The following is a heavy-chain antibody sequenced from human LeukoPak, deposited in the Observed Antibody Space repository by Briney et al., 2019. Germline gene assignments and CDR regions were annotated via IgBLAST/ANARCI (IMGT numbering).Heavy chain of an antibody. D-gene: IGHD3-3*01. CDR1: GGSISSYC. CDR2: IYYSGST. CDR3: ARHGFPSGYYIFDY. V-gene: IGHV4-59*08. Sequence: SETLSLTCTVSGGSISSYCWSWIRQPPGKGLEWIGYIYYSGSTNYNPSLKSRVTISVDTSKNQFSLKLSSVTAADTAVYYCARHGFPSGYYIFDYWDQGTLVTVSS. J-gene: IGHJ4*02.